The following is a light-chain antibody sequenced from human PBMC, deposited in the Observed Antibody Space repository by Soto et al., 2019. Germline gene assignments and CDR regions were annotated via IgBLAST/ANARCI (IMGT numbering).Light chain of an antibody. V-gene: IGLV1-40*01. CDR3: ATWDSSLSGGV. CDR2: GKN. CDR1: SSNIGAGYD. Sequence: QSVLTQPPSVSGAPGQRVTISCTGSSSNIGAGYDVHWYQQLPGTAPRLLIYGKNFRPSGVPDRFSGSKSGTSATLGITGLQTGDEAVYYCATWDSSLSGGVFGGGTKLTVL. J-gene: IGLJ3*02.